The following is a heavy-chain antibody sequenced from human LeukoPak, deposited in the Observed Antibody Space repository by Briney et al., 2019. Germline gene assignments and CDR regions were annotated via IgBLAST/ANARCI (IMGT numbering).Heavy chain of an antibody. J-gene: IGHJ4*02. CDR2: IKQDGSKK. CDR1: GFPFSSYW. V-gene: IGHV3-7*04. CDR3: TRVGYIDEGIDY. D-gene: IGHD5-24*01. Sequence: GGSLRLSCVASGFPFSSYWMSWVRQAPGKGLEWVANIKQDGSKKSYVDSVKGRFTISRDNAKNSLYLQMNSLRAEDTAIYYCTRVGYIDEGIDYWGQGTLVTVSS.